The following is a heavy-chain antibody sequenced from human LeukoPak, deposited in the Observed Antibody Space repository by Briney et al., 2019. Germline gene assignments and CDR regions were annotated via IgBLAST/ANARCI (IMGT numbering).Heavy chain of an antibody. V-gene: IGHV4-30-2*01. CDR2: IYHSGST. CDR1: GGSISSGGYY. CDR3: ARSVSSGYSYGYFYFDY. D-gene: IGHD5-18*01. J-gene: IGHJ4*02. Sequence: PSETLSLTCTVSGGSISSGGYYWSWIRQPPGKGLEWIGYIYHSGSTYYNPSLKSRVTISVDRSKNQFSLKLSSVTAADTAVYYCARSVSSGYSYGYFYFDYWGQGTLVTASS.